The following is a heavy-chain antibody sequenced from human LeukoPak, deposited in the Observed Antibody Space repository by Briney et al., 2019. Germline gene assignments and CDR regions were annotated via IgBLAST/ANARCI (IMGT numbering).Heavy chain of an antibody. CDR3: AKDITQYSGYDYLGGPAAPGSDY. Sequence: GGSLRLSCAASGFTFSSYGMHWVRQAPGKGLEWVAFIRYDGSNKYYADSVKGRFTISRDNSKNTLYLQMNSLRAEDTAVYYCAKDITQYSGYDYLGGPAAPGSDYWGQGTLVTVSS. CDR1: GFTFSSYG. J-gene: IGHJ4*02. D-gene: IGHD5-12*01. V-gene: IGHV3-30*02. CDR2: IRYDGSNK.